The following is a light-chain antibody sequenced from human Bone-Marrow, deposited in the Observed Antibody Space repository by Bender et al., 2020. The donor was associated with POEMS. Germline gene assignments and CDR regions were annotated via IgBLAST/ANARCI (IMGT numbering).Light chain of an antibody. CDR1: SSDVGSYNL. CDR2: EVK. Sequence: QSALTQPASMSGSPGQSITISCAGSSSDVGSYNLVSWYQHHPDRAPKLLIYEVKKRPSGVSDRFSGAKSGNRASLRISGLQAEDEADYYCCSYEGGGTQPVFGGGTRLTVL. V-gene: IGLV2-23*02. CDR3: CSYEGGGTQPV. J-gene: IGLJ2*01.